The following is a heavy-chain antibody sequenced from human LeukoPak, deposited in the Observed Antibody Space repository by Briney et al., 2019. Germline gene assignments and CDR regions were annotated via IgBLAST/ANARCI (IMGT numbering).Heavy chain of an antibody. CDR1: GGSISIYY. J-gene: IGHJ4*02. D-gene: IGHD6-19*01. Sequence: SETLSLTCTVSGGSISIYYLSWIRQPPGKGLEWIGYIYYSGSTNYNPSLKSRVTISVDTSKNQFSLKLSSVTAADTSVYYCARRPAVAGPYYFDYWGQGTLVTVSS. CDR3: ARRPAVAGPYYFDY. CDR2: IYYSGST. V-gene: IGHV4-59*08.